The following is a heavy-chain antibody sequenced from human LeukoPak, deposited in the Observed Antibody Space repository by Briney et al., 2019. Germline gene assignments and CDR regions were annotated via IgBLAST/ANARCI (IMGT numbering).Heavy chain of an antibody. D-gene: IGHD3-3*01. CDR2: ISWNSGTI. CDR3: AREALEWSPPDI. V-gene: IGHV3-9*01. J-gene: IGHJ3*02. Sequence: GGSLRLSCAASGFTFEDYAMHWVRQAPGKGLEWVSGISWNSGTIGYADSVKGRFTISRDNSENTLYLQMNNMRTEDTAVYYCAREALEWSPPDIWGQGTTVTVSS. CDR1: GFTFEDYA.